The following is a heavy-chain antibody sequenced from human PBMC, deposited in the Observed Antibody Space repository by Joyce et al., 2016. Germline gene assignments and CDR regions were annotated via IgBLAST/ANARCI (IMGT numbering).Heavy chain of an antibody. D-gene: IGHD5-12*01. Sequence: EVQLLESGGGLVQPGGSLRLSCAASGFTFSTCSMNWVRQAPGKGLEGVSFISSSSTIYYYADSVKGRFTISRDNAKNSLYLQMNSLRAEDTAIYYCARSAYEFDYWGQGTLVTVSS. CDR3: ARSAYEFDY. V-gene: IGHV3-48*01. J-gene: IGHJ4*02. CDR1: GFTFSTCS. CDR2: ISSSSTIY.